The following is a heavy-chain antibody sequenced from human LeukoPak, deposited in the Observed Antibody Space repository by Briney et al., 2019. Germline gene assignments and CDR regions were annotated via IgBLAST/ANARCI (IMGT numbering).Heavy chain of an antibody. J-gene: IGHJ4*02. V-gene: IGHV1-2*02. Sequence: ASVKVSCKASGYTFTGYYMHWVRQAPGQGLEWMGWINPNSGGTNYAQKFQGRVTMTRDTSISTAYMELSRLRSDDTAVYYCARDHYYDSSGHNDYWGQGTLVTVSS. D-gene: IGHD3-22*01. CDR1: GYTFTGYY. CDR3: ARDHYYDSSGHNDY. CDR2: INPNSGGT.